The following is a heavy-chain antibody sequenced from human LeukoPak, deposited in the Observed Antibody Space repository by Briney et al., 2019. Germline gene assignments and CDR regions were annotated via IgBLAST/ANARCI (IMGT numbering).Heavy chain of an antibody. D-gene: IGHD6-19*01. V-gene: IGHV4-4*07. Sequence: SETLSLTCTVSGGSISSFYWSWIRQPAGKGLEWIGRISTSGNTNYNPSLRSRVTMSVDTSKNQFSLKLSSVTAADTAVYYCARAQTRGWYGESDPWGQGTLVTVFS. CDR2: ISTSGNT. CDR1: GGSISSFY. CDR3: ARAQTRGWYGESDP. J-gene: IGHJ5*02.